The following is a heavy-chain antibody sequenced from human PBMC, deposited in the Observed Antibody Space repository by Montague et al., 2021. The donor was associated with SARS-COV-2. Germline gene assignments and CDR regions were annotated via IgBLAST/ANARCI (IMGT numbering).Heavy chain of an antibody. V-gene: IGHV3-33*05. Sequence: SLRLSCAASGFTFSSYGMRWVRQAPGKGLEWVAVISYDGSNKYYADSVKGRFTISRDNSKNTLYLQMNSLRAEDTAVYYCARDLTYYDILTGYFAESPHYYYYYGMDVWGQGTTVTVSS. D-gene: IGHD3-9*01. J-gene: IGHJ6*02. CDR3: ARDLTYYDILTGYFAESPHYYYYYGMDV. CDR1: GFTFSSYG. CDR2: ISYDGSNK.